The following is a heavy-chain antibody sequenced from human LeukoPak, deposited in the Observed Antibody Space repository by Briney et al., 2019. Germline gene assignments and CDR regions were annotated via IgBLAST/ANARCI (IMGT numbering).Heavy chain of an antibody. D-gene: IGHD6-13*01. Sequence: PSQTLSLTCTVSGGSISSGGYYWSRIRQHPGKGLEWIGYIYYSGSTYYNPSLKSRVTISVDTSKNQFSLKLSSVTVADTAAYYCARDSGAAGAHYWGQGTLVTVSS. CDR3: ARDSGAAGAHY. V-gene: IGHV4-31*03. CDR2: IYYSGST. J-gene: IGHJ4*02. CDR1: GGSISSGGYY.